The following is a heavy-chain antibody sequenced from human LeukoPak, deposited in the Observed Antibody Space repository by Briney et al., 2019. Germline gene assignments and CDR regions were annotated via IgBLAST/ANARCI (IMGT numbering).Heavy chain of an antibody. CDR3: ARELSDYYDSSGYYSQ. CDR2: IYSGGST. D-gene: IGHD3-22*01. CDR1: GFTVSSNY. V-gene: IGHV3-53*01. J-gene: IGHJ4*02. Sequence: SGGSLRLSCAASGFTVSSNYMSWVRQAPGKGLEWVSVIYSGGSTYYADSVKGRFTISRDNSKNTLYLQMNSLRAEDTAVYYCARELSDYYDSSGYYSQWGQGTLVTVSS.